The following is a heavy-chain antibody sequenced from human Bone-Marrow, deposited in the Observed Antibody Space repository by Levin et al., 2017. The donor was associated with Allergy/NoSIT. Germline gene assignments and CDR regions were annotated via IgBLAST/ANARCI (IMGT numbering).Heavy chain of an antibody. D-gene: IGHD2-15*01. V-gene: IGHV7-4-1*01. Sequence: ASVKVSCKASGYTFTSYAMNWVRQAPGQGLEWMGWINTNTGNPTYAQGFTGRFVFSLDTSVSTAYLQICSLKAEDTAVYYCARDKSRYGGSCYFFDPWGQGTLVTVSS. CDR2: INTNTGNP. CDR1: GYTFTSYA. CDR3: ARDKSRYGGSCYFFDP. J-gene: IGHJ5*02.